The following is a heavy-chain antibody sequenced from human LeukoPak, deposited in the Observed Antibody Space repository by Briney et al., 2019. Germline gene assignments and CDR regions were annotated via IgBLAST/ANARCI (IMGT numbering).Heavy chain of an antibody. D-gene: IGHD5-18*01. V-gene: IGHV1-2*02. J-gene: IGHJ4*02. CDR3: AREDTYGEYRPFDF. CDR1: GYSFIDYY. CDR2: INPSSGVT. Sequence: ASVKVSCKTSGYSFIDYYIHWVRQAPGQGLEWTGWINPSSGVTKFSQELQDRVTLTRDTSLSTAYMELNSLTFDDTAIYYCAREDTYGEYRPFDFWGQGAPVTVSS.